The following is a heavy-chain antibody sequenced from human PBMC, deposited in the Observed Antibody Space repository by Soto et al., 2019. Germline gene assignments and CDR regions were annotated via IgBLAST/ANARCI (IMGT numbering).Heavy chain of an antibody. V-gene: IGHV1-18*01. J-gene: IGHJ6*02. D-gene: IGHD2-2*01. Sequence: QVQLVQSGAEVKKPGASVKVSCKASGDTFTRCGISWVRQAPGQGLEWMGWISAYTSKTDYAQKFQGRVTLTTDTSTSTAYMELRSLRSDDTAVYYCYAADFYYYGMDVWGPGTTVTVSS. CDR3: YAADFYYYGMDV. CDR1: GDTFTRCG. CDR2: ISAYTSKT.